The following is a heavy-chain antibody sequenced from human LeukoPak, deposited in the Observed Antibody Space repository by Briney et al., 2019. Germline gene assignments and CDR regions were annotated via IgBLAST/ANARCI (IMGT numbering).Heavy chain of an antibody. V-gene: IGHV3-48*03. CDR2: ISSSGSTI. CDR3: ASHYYDSSGYYYGVDY. D-gene: IGHD3-22*01. Sequence: GGSLRLSCAASGFTFSSYEMNWVRQAPGKGLEWVSYISSSGSTIYYADSVKGRFTISRDNAKSSLYLQMNSLRAEDTAVYYCASHYYDSSGYYYGVDYWGQGTLVTVSS. J-gene: IGHJ4*02. CDR1: GFTFSSYE.